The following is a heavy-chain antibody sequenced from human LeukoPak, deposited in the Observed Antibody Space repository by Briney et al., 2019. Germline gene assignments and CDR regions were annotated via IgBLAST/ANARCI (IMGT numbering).Heavy chain of an antibody. D-gene: IGHD3-22*01. J-gene: IGHJ3*02. CDR2: IYYSGST. Sequence: SETLSLTCTVSGGSISSYYWSWIRQPPGKGLEWIGYIYYSGSTNYNPSLKSRVTMSVDTSKNQFSLKLSSVSAADTAVYYCAREQWLFEGGAFDIWGQGTMVTVSS. V-gene: IGHV4-59*01. CDR1: GGSISSYY. CDR3: AREQWLFEGGAFDI.